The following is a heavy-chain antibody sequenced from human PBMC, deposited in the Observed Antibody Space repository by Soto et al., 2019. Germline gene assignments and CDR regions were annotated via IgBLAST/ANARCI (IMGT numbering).Heavy chain of an antibody. D-gene: IGHD5-18*01. CDR2: INHSGST. CDR3: ARVSPVDTAKGGGFGY. V-gene: IGHV4-34*01. Sequence: QVQLQQWGAGLLKPSETLSLTCAVYGGSFSGYYWSWIRQPPGKGLEWIGEINHSGSTNHNPSLKSRVTISVDASKKPFSLELSSVTAADTAVDYCARVSPVDTAKGGGFGYWGQGTLVTVSS. CDR1: GGSFSGYY. J-gene: IGHJ4*02.